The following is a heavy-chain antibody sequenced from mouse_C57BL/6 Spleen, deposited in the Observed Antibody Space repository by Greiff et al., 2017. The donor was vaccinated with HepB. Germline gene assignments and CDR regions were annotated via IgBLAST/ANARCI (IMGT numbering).Heavy chain of an antibody. CDR1: GYTFTSYW. J-gene: IGHJ2*01. CDR2: IDPNSGGT. CDR3: ARGGYYGSIHYFDY. V-gene: IGHV1-72*01. Sequence: QVQLKQPGAELVKPGASVKLSCKASGYTFTSYWMHWVKQRPGRGLEWIGRIDPNSGGTKYNEKFKSKATLTVDKPSSTAYMQLSSLTSEDSAVYYCARGGYYGSIHYFDYWGQGTTLTVSS. D-gene: IGHD1-1*01.